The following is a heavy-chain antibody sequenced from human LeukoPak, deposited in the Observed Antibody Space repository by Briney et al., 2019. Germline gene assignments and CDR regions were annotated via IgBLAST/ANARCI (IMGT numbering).Heavy chain of an antibody. J-gene: IGHJ4*02. V-gene: IGHV4-34*01. CDR2: IIDTGST. CDR3: ARGRYSRMSYFDY. CDR1: GESFSGYY. Sequence: SETLSLTCVVYGESFSGYYWTWIRQPPGKGLEWIGEIIDTGSTKYNSSLKSRVTISVDTSKNEFSLNLTSVTAADTAVYYCARGRYSRMSYFDYWGQGTLVTVSS. D-gene: IGHD3-9*01.